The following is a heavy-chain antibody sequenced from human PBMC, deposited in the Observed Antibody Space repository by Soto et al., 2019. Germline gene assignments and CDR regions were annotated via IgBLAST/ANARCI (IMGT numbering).Heavy chain of an antibody. CDR1: GFTFTSSA. Sequence: QMQLVQSGPEVKKPGTSVKVSCKTSGFTFTSSAMQWVRQARGQRLEWIGWIVIGSGHTNYAQKFQERVTITRDMSTSTAYRALSSLRSEDTAVYYCAAASSTSGGYYGMDVWGQGTTVTVSS. D-gene: IGHD2-2*01. V-gene: IGHV1-58*02. J-gene: IGHJ6*02. CDR3: AAASSTSGGYYGMDV. CDR2: IVIGSGHT.